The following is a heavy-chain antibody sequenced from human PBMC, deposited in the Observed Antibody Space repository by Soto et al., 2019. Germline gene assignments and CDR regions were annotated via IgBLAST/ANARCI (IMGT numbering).Heavy chain of an antibody. Sequence: EVRLLESGGGLAQPGGSLRLSCAASGFTFSSSAMNWVRQATGKGLEWVSTIRVGGGDTFYADSVRGRFTVSIDISRNTLYLQMNSLRAEDTAIYFCAKVSVRTVHSSGWCNGFDPWGQGTLVTVSS. D-gene: IGHD6-19*01. CDR3: AKVSVRTVHSSGWCNGFDP. CDR2: IRVGGGDT. V-gene: IGHV3-23*01. J-gene: IGHJ5*02. CDR1: GFTFSSSA.